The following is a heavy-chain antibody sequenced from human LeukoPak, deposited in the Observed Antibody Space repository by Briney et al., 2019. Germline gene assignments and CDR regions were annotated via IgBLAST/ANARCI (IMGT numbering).Heavy chain of an antibody. J-gene: IGHJ3*01. D-gene: IGHD1-26*01. CDR1: GGSISSSSYH. V-gene: IGHV4-39*07. Sequence: SETLSLTCTVSGGSISSSSYHWAWIRQPPGEGLEWIATIYYSGSTYYNPSLKSRVTISADTSKNQFSLELSSVTTADTAVYYCARSGMGVFDFWGQGTMVTVSS. CDR3: ARSGMGVFDF. CDR2: IYYSGST.